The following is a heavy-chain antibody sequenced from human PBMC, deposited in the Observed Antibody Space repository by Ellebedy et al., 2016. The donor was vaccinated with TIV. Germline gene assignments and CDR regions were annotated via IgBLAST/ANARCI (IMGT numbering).Heavy chain of an antibody. CDR3: ARDTGGELLYDY. D-gene: IGHD3-10*01. Sequence: SETLSLXXAVSGGSISSSNWWSWVRQPPGKGLEWIGEIYHSGSTNYNPSLKSRVTISVDKSKNQFSLKLSSVTAADTAVYYCARDTGGELLYDYWGQGTLVTVSS. CDR2: IYHSGST. CDR1: GGSISSSNW. J-gene: IGHJ4*02. V-gene: IGHV4-4*02.